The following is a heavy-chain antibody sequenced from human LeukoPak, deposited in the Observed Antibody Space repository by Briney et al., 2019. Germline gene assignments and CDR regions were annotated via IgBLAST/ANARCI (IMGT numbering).Heavy chain of an antibody. J-gene: IGHJ6*04. CDR1: GFTFSSYS. D-gene: IGHD2-2*01. CDR3: ARESVVVPAANYYGMDV. Sequence: GGSLRLSCAASGFTFSSYSMNCVRQAPGKGLEWVSSISSSSSYIYYADSVKGRFTISRDNAKNSLYLQMNSLRAEDTAVYYCARESVVVPAANYYGMDVWGKGTTVTVSS. V-gene: IGHV3-21*01. CDR2: ISSSSSYI.